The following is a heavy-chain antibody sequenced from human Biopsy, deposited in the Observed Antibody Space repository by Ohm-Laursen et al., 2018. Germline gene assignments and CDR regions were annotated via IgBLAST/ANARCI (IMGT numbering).Heavy chain of an antibody. CDR2: INYTGST. D-gene: IGHD1-26*01. J-gene: IGHJ2*01. V-gene: IGHV4-59*08. CDR3: ARHAPSYSGSYWRYFDL. Sequence: SQTLSLTCTVSGDSIRNYYWSWIRQPPGKGLEWIGYINYTGSTNYNPSLKSRVTISVDTSMNHLSLRLTFVTAADTAVYYCARHAPSYSGSYWRYFDLWGRGTLVTVSS. CDR1: GDSIRNYY.